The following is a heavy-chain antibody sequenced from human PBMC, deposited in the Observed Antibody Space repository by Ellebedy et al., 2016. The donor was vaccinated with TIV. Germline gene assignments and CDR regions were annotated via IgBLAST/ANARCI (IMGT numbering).Heavy chain of an antibody. V-gene: IGHV4-59*01. J-gene: IGHJ4*02. CDR3: ARERRDNSGWYFDY. D-gene: IGHD6-19*01. Sequence: MPGGSLRLSCIVSDGFISNYYWSWIRQPPGTGLEWIGDVDDRGNTNYNPSLKSRVTISVDTSRTRFSLRLSSVTTADTAVYSCARERRDNSGWYFDYWGQGTRITVSS. CDR2: VDDRGNT. CDR1: DGFISNYY.